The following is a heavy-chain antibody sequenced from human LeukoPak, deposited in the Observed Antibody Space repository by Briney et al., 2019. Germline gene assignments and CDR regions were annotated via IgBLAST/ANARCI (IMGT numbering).Heavy chain of an antibody. CDR3: ARMSSYCDY. Sequence: GGSLRLSCAASGFRFSNYWINWVRQTPGKGLESVATIKPDGSEKYYVDSVKGRFTISRDNAKSSLYLQMNSLRAEDTGVYFCARMSSYCDYWGQGTLVTVSS. D-gene: IGHD2-2*01. J-gene: IGHJ4*02. CDR1: GFRFSNYW. CDR2: IKPDGSEK. V-gene: IGHV3-7*01.